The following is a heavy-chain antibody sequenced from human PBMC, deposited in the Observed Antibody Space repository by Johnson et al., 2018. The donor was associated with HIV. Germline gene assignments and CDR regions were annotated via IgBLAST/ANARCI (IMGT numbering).Heavy chain of an antibody. CDR3: AKDAYDYGSYGAFDI. J-gene: IGHJ3*02. CDR2: INWNGGST. D-gene: IGHD4-17*01. V-gene: IGHV3-20*04. CDR1: GSTFDDYG. Sequence: VQLVESGGGVVRPGGSLRLSCAASGSTFDDYGMSWVRQAPGKGLEWVSGINWNGGSTGYADSVKGRFTISRDNAKNSLYLQMNSLRAEDTAVYYCAKDAYDYGSYGAFDIWGQGTMVTVSS.